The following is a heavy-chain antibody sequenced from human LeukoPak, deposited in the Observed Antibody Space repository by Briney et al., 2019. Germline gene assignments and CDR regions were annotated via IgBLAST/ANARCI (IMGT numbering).Heavy chain of an antibody. J-gene: IGHJ3*02. CDR1: GGSISSHY. CDR3: ASNLLGAFDI. Sequence: SETLSLTCTVSGGSISSHYWSWIRRPPGKGLEGYGYIYYSGSTNYNPSLKSRVTISAATSTNQFSLKLSSVTAADTAVYYCASNLLGAFDIWGQGTMVTVSS. CDR2: IYYSGST. D-gene: IGHD2-15*01. V-gene: IGHV4-59*08.